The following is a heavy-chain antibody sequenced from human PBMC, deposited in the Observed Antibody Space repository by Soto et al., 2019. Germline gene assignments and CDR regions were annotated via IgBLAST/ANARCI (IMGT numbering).Heavy chain of an antibody. V-gene: IGHV5-51*01. Sequence: PWETLKISCKGSGYSFSSHCIGWVRQMPGKGLEWMGIIYPGDSNIRYSQSFEGQIDMSADRSINTAYLRLSSLKASDTATYYCARHLDESRSASGLDYWGQGTLVNVSS. D-gene: IGHD6-6*01. CDR3: ARHLDESRSASGLDY. CDR1: GYSFSSHC. J-gene: IGHJ4*02. CDR2: IYPGDSNI.